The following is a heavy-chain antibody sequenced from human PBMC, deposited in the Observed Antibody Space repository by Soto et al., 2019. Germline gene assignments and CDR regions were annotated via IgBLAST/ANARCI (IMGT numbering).Heavy chain of an antibody. J-gene: IGHJ4*02. CDR3: ARHTSGWHYYDY. V-gene: IGHV3-11*06. CDR1: GFNFSDHY. Sequence: GGSLRLSCAASGFNFSDHYMNWVRQAPGKGLEWVSYISGSSRYTNFADSVKGRFTISRDNAKNSLYLQMNSLRVEDTAVYYCARHTSGWHYYDYWGQGTPVTVSS. CDR2: ISGSSRYT. D-gene: IGHD6-19*01.